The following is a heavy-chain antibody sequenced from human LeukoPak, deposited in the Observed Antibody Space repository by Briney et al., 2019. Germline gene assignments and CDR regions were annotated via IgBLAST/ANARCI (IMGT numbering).Heavy chain of an antibody. D-gene: IGHD4-17*01. CDR1: GGSFSVYY. J-gene: IGHJ4*02. CDR3: ARGQGTVTTH. Sequence: PSETLSLTCAVSGGSFSVYYWTWIRQPPGKGLEWIGEINHSGSANYNPSLKSQVTISLDTSKNQFSLKLSSVTAADTAVYYCARGQGTVTTHWGQGTLVTVSS. V-gene: IGHV4-34*01. CDR2: INHSGSA.